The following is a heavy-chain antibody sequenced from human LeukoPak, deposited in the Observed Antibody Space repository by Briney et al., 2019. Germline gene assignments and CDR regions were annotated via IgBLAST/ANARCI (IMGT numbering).Heavy chain of an antibody. CDR3: ARLHITIFGVIIQPSDY. CDR2: IIPIFGTA. CDR1: GGTFSSYA. D-gene: IGHD3-3*01. Sequence: ASVKVSCKASGGTFSSYAISWVRQAPGQGLEWMGGIIPIFGTANYAQKFQGRVTITADESTSTAYMELRSLRSDDTAVYYCARLHITIFGVIIQPSDYWGQGTLVTVSS. J-gene: IGHJ4*02. V-gene: IGHV1-69*13.